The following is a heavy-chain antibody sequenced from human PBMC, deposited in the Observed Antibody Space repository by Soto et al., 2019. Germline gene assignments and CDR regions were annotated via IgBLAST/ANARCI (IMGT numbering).Heavy chain of an antibody. D-gene: IGHD3-3*01. V-gene: IGHV6-1*01. J-gene: IGHJ5*02. CDR1: GDSVSSNSAA. CDR2: TYYRSKWYN. CDR3: ARSASSGVTIFGVDNWFDP. Sequence: PSQTLSLTGAISGDSVSSNSAAWNWIRPSPSRGLEWLGRTYYRSKWYNDYAVSVKSRITINPDTSKNQFSLQLNSVTPEDTAVYYCARSASSGVTIFGVDNWFDPWGQGTLVTVSS.